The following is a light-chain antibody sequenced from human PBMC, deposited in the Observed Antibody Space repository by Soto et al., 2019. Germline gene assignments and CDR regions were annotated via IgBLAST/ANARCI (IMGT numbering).Light chain of an antibody. CDR1: SSGVGNYNL. CDR3: SSYAGAVV. V-gene: IGLV2-23*01. Sequence: QSLLTQPASVSGSPGQSITLSCTRTSSGVGNYNLVSWYQHRPGKAPKLIIYEGSQRPSGVSDRFSGSKSGNTASLTISGLRAEDEAYYYCSSYAGAVVFGGGTKLTVL. J-gene: IGLJ2*01. CDR2: EGS.